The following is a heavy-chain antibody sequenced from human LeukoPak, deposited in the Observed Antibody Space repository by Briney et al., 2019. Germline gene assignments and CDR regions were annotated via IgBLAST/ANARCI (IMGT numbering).Heavy chain of an antibody. CDR1: GLTFSSYA. CDR3: AKSYSSGWYDFDY. CDR2: ISTSGGVT. D-gene: IGHD6-19*01. J-gene: IGHJ4*02. Sequence: PGGSLRLSCAASGLTFSSYAMSWVRQAPGKGLEWVSAISTSGGVTYYADSVRGRFTISRDNSKNTLYLQMNSLRAEDMALYYCAKSYSSGWYDFDYWGQGTLVTVSS. V-gene: IGHV3-23*01.